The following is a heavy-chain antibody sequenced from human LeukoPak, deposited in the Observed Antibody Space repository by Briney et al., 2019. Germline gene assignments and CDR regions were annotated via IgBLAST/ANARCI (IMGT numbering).Heavy chain of an antibody. CDR3: ARGGYYLRSWFDP. V-gene: IGHV3-64*01. CDR2: ISSNGGST. D-gene: IGHD3-3*01. J-gene: IGHJ5*02. CDR1: GFTFSSYA. Sequence: PGGSLRLSCAASGFTFSSYAMHWVRQAPGKGLEYVSAISSNGGSTYYANSVKGRFTISRDNSKNTLYLQMGSLRAEDMAVYYCARGGYYLRSWFDPWGQGTLVTVPS.